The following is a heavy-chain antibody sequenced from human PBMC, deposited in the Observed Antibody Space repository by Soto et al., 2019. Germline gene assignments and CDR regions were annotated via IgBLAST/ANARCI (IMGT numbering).Heavy chain of an antibody. V-gene: IGHV4-59*08. CDR3: ARQWYGYSSRWYRYNWFDP. CDR2: INYSGST. J-gene: IGHJ5*02. CDR1: GGSISTYY. Sequence: QVQLQESGPGLVKPSETLSLTCTVSGGSISTYYWSWIRQPPGKGLDWIGYINYSGSTNYNPSLRSRVTISVATSKHQFAPKRSSVPAADTAVYYCARQWYGYSSRWYRYNWFDPWGQGTLVTVSS. D-gene: IGHD6-13*01.